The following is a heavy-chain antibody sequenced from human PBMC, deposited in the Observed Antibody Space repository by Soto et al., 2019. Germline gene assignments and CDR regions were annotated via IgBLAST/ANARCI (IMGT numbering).Heavy chain of an antibody. CDR3: AGPTPYGDYFDY. V-gene: IGHV1-18*01. CDR2: ISAYNGNT. Sequence: ASVKVSCKASGYTFTSYGISWVRQAPGQGLEWMGWISAYNGNTNYAQKLQGRVTMTTDTSTSTAYMELRSLRSDDTAVYYCAGPTPYGDYFDYWGQGTLVTVSS. J-gene: IGHJ4*02. CDR1: GYTFTSYG. D-gene: IGHD4-17*01.